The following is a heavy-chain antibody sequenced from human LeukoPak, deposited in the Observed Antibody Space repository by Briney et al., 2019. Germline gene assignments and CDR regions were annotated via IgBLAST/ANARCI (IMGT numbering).Heavy chain of an antibody. CDR2: FHHSGST. Sequence: SETLSLTCSVSGYSVSSGFYWDWIRQPPGKGLEWIGSFHHSGSTPYNPSLNSRVSISVDTSKNQLSLKLSSVTAADTAVYYCARREGYNFDYWGQGTLVTVSS. D-gene: IGHD5-24*01. CDR1: GYSVSSGFY. J-gene: IGHJ4*02. CDR3: ARREGYNFDY. V-gene: IGHV4-38-2*02.